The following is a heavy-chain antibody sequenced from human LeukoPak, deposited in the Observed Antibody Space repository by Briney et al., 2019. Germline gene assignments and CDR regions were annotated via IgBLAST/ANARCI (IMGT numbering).Heavy chain of an antibody. J-gene: IGHJ3*02. Sequence: GGSLRLSCAASGFAFSSYWMHWVRQVPGKGLVWLSRINGDGSYTKYADSVKGRFTISRDNSKNTLYLQMNSLRAEDTAVYYCAAQGYCSGGSCPNDAFDIWGQGTMVTVSS. CDR1: GFAFSSYW. CDR2: INGDGSYT. V-gene: IGHV3-74*03. D-gene: IGHD2-15*01. CDR3: AAQGYCSGGSCPNDAFDI.